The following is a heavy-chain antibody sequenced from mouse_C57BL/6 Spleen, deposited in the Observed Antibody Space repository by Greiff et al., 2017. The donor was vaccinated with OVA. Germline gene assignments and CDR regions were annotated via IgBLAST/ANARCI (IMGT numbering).Heavy chain of an antibody. CDR2: ISNGGGST. D-gene: IGHD4-1*01. CDR1: GFTFSDYY. V-gene: IGHV5-12*01. Sequence: EVKLVESGGGLVQPGGSLKLSCAASGFTFSDYYMYWVRQTPEKRLEWVAYISNGGGSTYYPDTVKGRFTISRDNAKNTLYLQMSRLKSEDTAMYYCASRLGFAYWGQGALVTVSA. J-gene: IGHJ3*01. CDR3: ASRLGFAY.